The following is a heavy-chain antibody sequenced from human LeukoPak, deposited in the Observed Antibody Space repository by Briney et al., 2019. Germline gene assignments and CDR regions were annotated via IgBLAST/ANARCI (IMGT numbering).Heavy chain of an antibody. CDR3: ARKVVGATPSPFDY. J-gene: IGHJ4*02. Sequence: GGSLRLSCAASGLTFTSYAMSWVRQAPGKGLEGVSGIGGSGGSTYYADSVKGRFTISRDNSKNTLYLEMNSLRAEDTAVYYCARKVVGATPSPFDYWGQGTLVTVSS. CDR1: GLTFTSYA. D-gene: IGHD1-26*01. V-gene: IGHV3-23*01. CDR2: IGGSGGST.